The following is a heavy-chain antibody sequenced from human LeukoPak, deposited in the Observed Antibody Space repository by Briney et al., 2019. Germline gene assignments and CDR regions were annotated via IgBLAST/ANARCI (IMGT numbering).Heavy chain of an antibody. CDR3: AREENSIVGVTEAFDI. CDR2: IYHSGST. CDR1: GGSVSSSDW. J-gene: IGHJ3*02. Sequence: SETLSLTCAVSGGSVSSSDWWSWVRQPPGKGLEWIGEIYHSGSTNYNPSLKSRVTISVDTSKNQFSLKLSSVTAADTAVYYCAREENSIVGVTEAFDIWGQGTMVTVSS. V-gene: IGHV4-4*02. D-gene: IGHD1-26*01.